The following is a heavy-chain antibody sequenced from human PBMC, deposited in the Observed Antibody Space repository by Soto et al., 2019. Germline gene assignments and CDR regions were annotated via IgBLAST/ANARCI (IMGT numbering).Heavy chain of an antibody. J-gene: IGHJ6*02. CDR2: ISGSGGST. CDR3: ANAPGEWRGDYHYYGMDV. D-gene: IGHD3-10*01. V-gene: IGHV3-23*01. CDR1: GFTFSSYA. Sequence: EVQLLESGGGLVQPGGSLRLSCAASGFTFSSYAMSWVRQAPGKGLEWVSAISGSGGSTYYADSVKGRFTISRDNSKNTLYLQMNSLRAEDTAVYYCANAPGEWRGDYHYYGMDVWGQGTTVTVSS.